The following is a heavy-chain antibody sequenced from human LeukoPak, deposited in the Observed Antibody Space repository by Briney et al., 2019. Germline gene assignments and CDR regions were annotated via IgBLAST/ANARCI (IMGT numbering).Heavy chain of an antibody. CDR2: INHSGST. CDR1: GGSFSGYY. CDR3: ARSWGRNYYYYYYMDV. Sequence: SETLSLTCAVYGGSFSGYYWSWIRQPPGKGLEWIGEINHSGSTNYNPSLKSRVTISVDTSKNQFSLKLSSVTAADTAVYYCARSWGRNYYYYYYMDVSGKGTTVTVSS. V-gene: IGHV4-34*01. J-gene: IGHJ6*03. D-gene: IGHD3-16*01.